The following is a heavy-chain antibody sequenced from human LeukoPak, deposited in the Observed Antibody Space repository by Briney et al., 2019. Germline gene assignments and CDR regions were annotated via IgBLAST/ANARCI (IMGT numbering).Heavy chain of an antibody. D-gene: IGHD3-22*01. J-gene: IGHJ5*02. CDR3: ARTTTSYYCDSSGYSGIWYDP. CDR2: IYYTGTT. CDR1: GGSISNYY. V-gene: IGHV4-59*01. Sequence: SETLSLTCTVSGGSISNYYWSWIRQPPGKALQWIGYIYYTGTTKYNPSLKSRATISLDTSKNQFSLKLSSVTAADTAVYYCARTTTSYYCDSSGYSGIWYDPWGQGTLVTVSS.